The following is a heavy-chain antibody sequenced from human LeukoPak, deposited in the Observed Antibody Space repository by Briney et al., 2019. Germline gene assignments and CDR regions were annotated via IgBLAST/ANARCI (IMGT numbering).Heavy chain of an antibody. J-gene: IGHJ4*02. D-gene: IGHD2-15*01. CDR3: AGHCSGGSCYSVFGAGIDY. CDR2: IIPILGIA. V-gene: IGHV1-69*04. Sequence: GSSVKVSCKASGGTFSSYAISWVRQAPGQGLEWMGRIIPILGIANYAQKFQGRVTITADKSTSTAYMELSSLRSEDTAVYYCAGHCSGGSCYSVFGAGIDYWGQGTLVTVSS. CDR1: GGTFSSYA.